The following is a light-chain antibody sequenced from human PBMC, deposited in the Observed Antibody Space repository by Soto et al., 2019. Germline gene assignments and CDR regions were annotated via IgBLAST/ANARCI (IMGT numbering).Light chain of an antibody. V-gene: IGKV4-1*01. CDR2: WAS. J-gene: IGKJ2*03. Sequence: DIVMTQAPDSLAVSLGERATINCKSSQTLLHTSNNKNYLAWYQQKPGQPPNLLIYWASARESGVPDRFSGSGSGTDFSLTITSLQAEDVAVYYCQQYYVPPYSFGQGTRLEIK. CDR1: QTLLHTSNNKNY. CDR3: QQYYVPPYS.